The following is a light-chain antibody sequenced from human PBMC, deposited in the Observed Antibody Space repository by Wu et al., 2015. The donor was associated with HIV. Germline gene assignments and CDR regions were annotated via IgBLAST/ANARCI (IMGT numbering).Light chain of an antibody. Sequence: SVSQQISLVSAEPRPGSQAFSCMVLQPGHWYPARFSGSGSGTEFTLTISSMQSEDSALYYCQHYNNWPYTFGQGTKLEIK. CDR2: VL. CDR3: QHYNNWPYT. V-gene: IGKV3-15*01. J-gene: IGKJ2*01. CDR1: SVSQQ.